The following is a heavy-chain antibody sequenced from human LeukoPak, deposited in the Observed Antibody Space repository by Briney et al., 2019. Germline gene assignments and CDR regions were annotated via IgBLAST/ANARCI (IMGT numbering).Heavy chain of an antibody. CDR2: ISYDGGNK. J-gene: IGHJ4*02. CDR3: ARDPLGTRPGFDY. CDR1: GFTFSSYA. V-gene: IGHV3-30*04. Sequence: GGSLRLSCAASGFTFSSYAMHWVRQAPGKGLEWVAVISYDGGNKYYADSVKGRFTISRDNSKNTLYLRMNSLRAEDTAVYYCARDPLGTRPGFDYWGQGTLVTVSS. D-gene: IGHD1-1*01.